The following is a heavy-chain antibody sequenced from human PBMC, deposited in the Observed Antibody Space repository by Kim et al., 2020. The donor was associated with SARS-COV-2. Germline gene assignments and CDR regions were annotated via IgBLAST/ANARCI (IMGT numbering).Heavy chain of an antibody. CDR2: ISASGNKT. D-gene: IGHD3-3*02. CDR3: ANRSIFTRPERY. V-gene: IGHV3-23*01. J-gene: IGHJ4*02. CDR1: GFSFSGFA. Sequence: GGSLRLSCAGSGFSFSGFAMSWVRQAPGKGLEWVSGISASGNKTTYTDSVKGRFFISRDNSKSTLYLEMSSLRAEDTAIYYCANRSIFTRPERYWGQGA.